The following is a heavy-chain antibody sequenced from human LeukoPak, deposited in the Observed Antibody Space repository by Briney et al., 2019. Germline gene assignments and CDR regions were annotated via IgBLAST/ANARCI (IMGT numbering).Heavy chain of an antibody. J-gene: IGHJ4*02. CDR1: GFTFSSYA. CDR2: ISGSGGST. CDR3: AKSPGYGDYVGYFFDF. Sequence: PGGSLRLSCAASGFTFSSYAMSWVRQAPGKGLEWVSAISGSGGSTYSADSVKGRFTTSRDTSKNTLYLQMHSLRADDTAVYYCAKSPGYGDYVGYFFDFWGQGTLVTVSS. D-gene: IGHD4-17*01. V-gene: IGHV3-23*01.